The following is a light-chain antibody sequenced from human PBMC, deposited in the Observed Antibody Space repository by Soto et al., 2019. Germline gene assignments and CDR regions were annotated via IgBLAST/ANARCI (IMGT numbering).Light chain of an antibody. CDR3: QQYNDWPPSYT. CDR2: GTS. Sequence: ETVMTQSPATLSVSPGERVTLSCRASQSVSSNLAWYQQKTGQAPRLLISGTSTRATGVPARFSGSGSGTEFTLTISSLQSEDCAVYYCQQYNDWPPSYTFGQGTKLEI. V-gene: IGKV3-15*01. CDR1: QSVSSN. J-gene: IGKJ2*01.